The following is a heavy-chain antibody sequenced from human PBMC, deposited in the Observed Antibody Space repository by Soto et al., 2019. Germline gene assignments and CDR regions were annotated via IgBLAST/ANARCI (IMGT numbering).Heavy chain of an antibody. J-gene: IGHJ5*02. CDR1: GGSITSYH. Sequence: SETLSLTCVVSGGSITSYHWSWIRQPPGKGLEWIGYVYSTEITNYNPSLKSRVAMSIDTSKNQFSLKVRSVTAADTAVYYCARGSEAWFDPGGQETLVTVS. CDR2: VYSTEIT. V-gene: IGHV4-59*01. CDR3: ARGSEAWFDP.